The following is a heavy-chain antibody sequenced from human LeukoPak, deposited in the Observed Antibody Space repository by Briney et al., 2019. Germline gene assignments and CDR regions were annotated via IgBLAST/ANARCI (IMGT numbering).Heavy chain of an antibody. J-gene: IGHJ4*02. CDR3: ASLKGLFDYFDY. CDR2: LYNAGST. V-gene: IGHV3-53*01. D-gene: IGHD3-22*01. CDR1: GFIVSNNY. Sequence: PGGSLRLSCVASGFIVSNNYMSWVRQAPGKGLEWVSVLYNAGSTYYADTVKGRFTIFRDNSKNTLYLQMYSLRAEDTAVYYCASLKGLFDYFDYWGQGILVTVSS.